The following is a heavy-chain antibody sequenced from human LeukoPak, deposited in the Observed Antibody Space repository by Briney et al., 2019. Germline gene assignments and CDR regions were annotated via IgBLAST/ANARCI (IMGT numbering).Heavy chain of an antibody. CDR3: ARNYYDSSGYYYADAFDI. CDR2: INPNSGGT. Sequence: ASVKVSCKASGYTFTGYYMHWVRQAPGQGLEWMGRINPNSGGTNYAQKFQGRVTITRDTSASTAYMELSSLRSEDTAVYYCARNYYDSSGYYYADAFDIWGQGTMVTVSS. J-gene: IGHJ3*02. D-gene: IGHD3-22*01. CDR1: GYTFTGYY. V-gene: IGHV1-2*06.